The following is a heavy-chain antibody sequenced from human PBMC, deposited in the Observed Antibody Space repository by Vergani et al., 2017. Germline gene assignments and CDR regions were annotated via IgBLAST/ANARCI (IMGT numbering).Heavy chain of an antibody. D-gene: IGHD3-22*01. CDR2: IDWNDQT. CDR1: GFSLNTYGMH. J-gene: IGHJ4*02. V-gene: IGHV2-70*04. CDR3: TRTLSDSRGYFIDY. Sequence: QVTLKESGPALVKPTQTLTLTCTFSGFSLNTYGMHVTWIRQPPGKALEWLARIDWNDQTYYTTSLRTRITISKDTSKNQVALTMTNMDPXDTATYYCTRTLSDSRGYFIDYWGQGTLVTVSS.